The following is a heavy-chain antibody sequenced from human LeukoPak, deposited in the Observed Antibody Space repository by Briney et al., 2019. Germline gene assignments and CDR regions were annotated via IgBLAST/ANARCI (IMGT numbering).Heavy chain of an antibody. CDR3: ARDELVPAAISYYYYGMDV. Sequence: GGSLRLSCAASGFTLSSYGMHWVRQAPGKGLEWVAVIWYDGSNKYYADSVKGRFTISRDNSKNTLYLQMNSLRAEDTAVYYCARDELVPAAISYYYYGMDVWGQGTTVTVSS. CDR2: IWYDGSNK. CDR1: GFTLSSYG. V-gene: IGHV3-33*01. D-gene: IGHD2-2*02. J-gene: IGHJ6*02.